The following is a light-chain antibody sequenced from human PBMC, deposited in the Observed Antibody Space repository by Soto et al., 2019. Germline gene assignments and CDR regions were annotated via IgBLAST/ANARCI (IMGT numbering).Light chain of an antibody. CDR1: QDISNY. J-gene: IGKJ4*01. V-gene: IGKV1-33*01. CDR3: QQFDNLPLT. CDR2: DVS. Sequence: DIQMTQSPSSLSASVGDRVTITCQASQDISNYLNWYQQKPGKAPKILIYDVSVLEAGVPSRFSGGGSGTHFTLIISSLQAEDAATYYCQQFDNLPLTFAGGTKVEIK.